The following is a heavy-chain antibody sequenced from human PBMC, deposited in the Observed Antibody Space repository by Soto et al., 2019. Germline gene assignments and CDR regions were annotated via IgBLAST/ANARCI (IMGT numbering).Heavy chain of an antibody. CDR2: IDWADDK. Sequence: GSGPTLVNPTQTLTLTCTFSGSSLTTSGMCVSWIRQPPGKALEWLALIDWADDKYYSTSLKTRLTISKDTSKNQVVLTMTNVDPVDTATYYCARIHGPSGNYDIEVWGQGTLVTVSS. CDR1: GSSLTTSGMC. CDR3: ARIHGPSGNYDIEV. J-gene: IGHJ4*02. D-gene: IGHD3-9*01. V-gene: IGHV2-70*13.